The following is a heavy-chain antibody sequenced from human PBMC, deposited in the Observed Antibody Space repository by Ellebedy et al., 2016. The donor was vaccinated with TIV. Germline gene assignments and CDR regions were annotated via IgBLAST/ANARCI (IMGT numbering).Heavy chain of an antibody. CDR1: GFTFNTYW. J-gene: IGHJ4*02. Sequence: PGGSLRLSCAASGFTFNTYWMTRVRQAPGKGLEWVANIKLYGSDKFYVDSVKGGFTISRDNAKNSLFLQMNSLRVDDTAVYYCARDQPGYGGYEIWGQGTLVTVSS. CDR2: IKLYGSDK. CDR3: ARDQPGYGGYEI. D-gene: IGHD5-12*01. V-gene: IGHV3-7*01.